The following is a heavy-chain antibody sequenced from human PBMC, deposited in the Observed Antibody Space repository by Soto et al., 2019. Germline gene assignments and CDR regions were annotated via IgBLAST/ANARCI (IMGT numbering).Heavy chain of an antibody. CDR2: INPNSGGT. CDR3: AKDMGITMVRGASDYYHYGMDV. D-gene: IGHD3-10*01. CDR1: GYTFTGYY. J-gene: IGHJ6*02. Sequence: ASVKVSCKASGYTFTGYYMHWVRQAPGQGLEWMGWINPNSGGTNYAQKFQGWVTMTRDTSISTAYMELSRLRSDDTAVYYCAKDMGITMVRGASDYYHYGMDVWAQGTTVTVSS. V-gene: IGHV1-2*04.